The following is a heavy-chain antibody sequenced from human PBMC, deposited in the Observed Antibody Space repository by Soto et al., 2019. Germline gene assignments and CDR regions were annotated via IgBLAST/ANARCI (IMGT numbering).Heavy chain of an antibody. V-gene: IGHV1-18*01. Sequence: QVQLVQSGGEMKKPGASVKVSCKASGYTFSTYGISWVRQAPGQGLEWMGWISAYNGNTNYAQNLQGRVTMTTDTSTSTAYMELRSLRSDDTAVYYCARDEGLRYSSGPRVYWGQGTLVTVSS. D-gene: IGHD6-19*01. CDR1: GYTFSTYG. J-gene: IGHJ4*02. CDR3: ARDEGLRYSSGPRVY. CDR2: ISAYNGNT.